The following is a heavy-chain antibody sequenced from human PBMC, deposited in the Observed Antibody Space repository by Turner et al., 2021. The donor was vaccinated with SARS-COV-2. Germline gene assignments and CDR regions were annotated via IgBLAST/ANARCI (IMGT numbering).Heavy chain of an antibody. D-gene: IGHD3-3*01. J-gene: IGHJ6*02. Sequence: EVQLVESGGGLIQPGGSLRLSCAASGFIVSSNYMSWVRQAPGKGLEWVSVIYSGGSTYYEDSVKGRFTISRDKSKNTLYLQMNSLRAEDTAVYYCARDLMEVGGMDVWGQGTTVTVSS. CDR3: ARDLMEVGGMDV. CDR2: IYSGGST. CDR1: GFIVSSNY. V-gene: IGHV3-53*01.